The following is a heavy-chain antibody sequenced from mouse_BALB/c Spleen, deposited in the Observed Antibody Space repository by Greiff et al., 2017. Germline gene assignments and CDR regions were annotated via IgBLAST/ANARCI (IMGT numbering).Heavy chain of an antibody. CDR3: ARRVLYRYDAMDY. CDR1: GYAFSSYW. CDR2: IYPGDGDT. V-gene: IGHV1-80*01. D-gene: IGHD2-14*01. J-gene: IGHJ4*01. Sequence: VKLMESGAELVRPGSSVKISCKASGYAFSSYWMNWVKQRPGQGLEWIGQIYPGDGDTNYNGKFKGKATLTADKSSSTAYMQLSSLTSEDSAVYFCARRVLYRYDAMDYWGHGTSVTVSS.